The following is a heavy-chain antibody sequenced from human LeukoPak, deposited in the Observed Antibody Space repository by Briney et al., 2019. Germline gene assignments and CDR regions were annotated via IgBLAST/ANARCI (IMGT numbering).Heavy chain of an antibody. D-gene: IGHD4-17*01. CDR2: VYYSGSV. CDR1: GGSISSYY. V-gene: IGHV4-59*12. CDR3: ARFLYGGPL. Sequence: SETLSLTCTVSGGSISSYYWSWIRLPPGKGLEWFGYVYYSGSVNYNPSLKSRVTISVDTSKNQFSLKLSSVTAADTAVYYCARFLYGGPLWGQGILVTVSS. J-gene: IGHJ4*02.